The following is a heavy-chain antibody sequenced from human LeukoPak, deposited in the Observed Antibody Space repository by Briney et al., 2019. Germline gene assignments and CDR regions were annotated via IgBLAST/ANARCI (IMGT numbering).Heavy chain of an antibody. CDR2: IGTAGDT. CDR1: GFTFSDYD. V-gene: IGHV3-13*01. D-gene: IGHD1-1*01. J-gene: IGHJ4*02. CDR3: ARVAKERVGGVYYFDY. Sequence: GGSLRLSCAASGFTFSDYDMHWVRQATGKGLEWVSAIGTAGDTYYTDSVKGRFTISRENAKDSLYLQMNSLRAGDTAVYYCARVAKERVGGVYYFDYWGQGTLVTVSS.